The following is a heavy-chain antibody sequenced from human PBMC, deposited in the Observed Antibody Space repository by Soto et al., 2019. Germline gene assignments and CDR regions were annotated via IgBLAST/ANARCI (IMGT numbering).Heavy chain of an antibody. CDR3: SGYGSGSYYRY. V-gene: IGHV4-59*08. D-gene: IGHD3-10*01. J-gene: IGHJ4*01. CDR1: GGSITTPY. Sequence: SETLSLTCTVSGGSITTPYWNWSWIRKPPGKGLEWIGLTYFRGSTNYNPSVRSRVTISLDASKNQLSLKLRSVTAADTAVYYCSGYGSGSYYRYWGHGTLVTVSS. CDR2: TYFRGST.